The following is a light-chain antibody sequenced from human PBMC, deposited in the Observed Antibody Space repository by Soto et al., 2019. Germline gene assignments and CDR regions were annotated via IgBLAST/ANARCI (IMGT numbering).Light chain of an antibody. CDR1: QSVNSFY. CDR3: QQYDRSPQT. V-gene: IGKV3-20*01. CDR2: GAS. Sequence: EIVLTQSPGTLSLSPGERATLSCRASQSVNSFYLAWYQQRPGQAPRLLIYGASSRATGIADRFSGSGSGTDFTLTISRLEPEDFAVYYCQQYDRSPQTFGQGTKLEIK. J-gene: IGKJ2*01.